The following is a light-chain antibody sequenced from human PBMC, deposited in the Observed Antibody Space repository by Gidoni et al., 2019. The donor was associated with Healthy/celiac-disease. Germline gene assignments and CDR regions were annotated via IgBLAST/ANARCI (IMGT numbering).Light chain of an antibody. Sequence: QSALTQPASVSGSPGQSITISCTGTSSDVGSYNLVSWYQQHPGKAPKLMIYEGSKRPSGVSNRFSGSNSGNTASLTISGLQAEDEADYYCCSYAGSSTRWVFGGGTKLTVL. V-gene: IGLV2-23*01. CDR3: CSYAGSSTRWV. J-gene: IGLJ3*02. CDR2: EGS. CDR1: SSDVGSYNL.